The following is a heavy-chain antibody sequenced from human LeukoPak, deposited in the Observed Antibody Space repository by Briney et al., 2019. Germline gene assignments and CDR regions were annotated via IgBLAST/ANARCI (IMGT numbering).Heavy chain of an antibody. CDR2: ITNDGCST. D-gene: IGHD4-17*01. V-gene: IGHV3-74*01. CDR1: GLTFSSHR. CDR3: AKGWTTVTYFDY. J-gene: IGHJ4*02. Sequence: GGSLRLSCAASGLTFSSHRMHWVRQAPGKGLVWVSRITNDGCSTTYADSVKGRFTISRDNSKNTLYLQMNSLRAEDTAVYYCAKGWTTVTYFDYWGQGTLVTVSS.